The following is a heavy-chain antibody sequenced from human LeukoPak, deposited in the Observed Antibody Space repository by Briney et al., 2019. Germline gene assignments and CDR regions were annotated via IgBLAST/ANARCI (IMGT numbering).Heavy chain of an antibody. Sequence: PGGSLRLSCVASGFTFSSHSINWVRHTPGKGLEWVSSISGSSSYKYYADSVKGRFTISRDNAKNSLYLQMNSLRAEDTAVYYCARVGSSGLYGMDVWGQGTTVTVSS. CDR3: ARVGSSGLYGMDV. D-gene: IGHD3-22*01. CDR2: ISGSSSYK. V-gene: IGHV3-21*01. J-gene: IGHJ6*02. CDR1: GFTFSSHS.